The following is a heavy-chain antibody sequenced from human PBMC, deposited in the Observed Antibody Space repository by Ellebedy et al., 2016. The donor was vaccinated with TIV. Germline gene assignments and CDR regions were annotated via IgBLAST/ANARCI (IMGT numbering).Heavy chain of an antibody. CDR1: GFTLSNYA. V-gene: IGHV3-30*04. CDR2: ISSDGSHI. CDR3: ARGRCSGANCHYFDY. J-gene: IGHJ4*02. D-gene: IGHD2-15*01. Sequence: PGGSLRLSCAVSGFTLSNYAVYWVRHAPGKGLQWVTFISSDGSHITYADSVKGRFTISRDISKNTMYLQMNSLRAEDTALYFCARGRCSGANCHYFDYWGQGTVVTVSS.